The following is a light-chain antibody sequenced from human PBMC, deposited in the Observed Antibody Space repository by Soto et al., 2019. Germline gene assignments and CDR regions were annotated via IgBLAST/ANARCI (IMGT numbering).Light chain of an antibody. CDR1: ATVTSNY. CDR2: GAS. J-gene: IGKJ3*01. CDR3: QQRGNSTLFT. V-gene: IGKV3-20*01. Sequence: EVVLTQSPGILSLSPGERSTLSCRASATVTSNYLAWYQQKPGQAPRLLIYGASNRATGIPDRFSGSGSGTDFTLTISRREPEDFAVSYCQQRGNSTLFTFGPGTKVDLK.